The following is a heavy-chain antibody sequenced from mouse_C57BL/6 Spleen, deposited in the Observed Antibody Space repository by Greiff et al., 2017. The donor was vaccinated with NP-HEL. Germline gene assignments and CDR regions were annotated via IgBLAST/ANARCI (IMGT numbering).Heavy chain of an antibody. Sequence: EVKVVESGEGLVKPGGSLKLSCAASGFTFSSYAMSWVRQTPEKRLEWVAYISSGGDYIYYADTVKGRFTISRDNARNTLYLQMSSLKSEDTAMYYGTRWGDNPDYYAMDYWGQGTSVTVSS. J-gene: IGHJ4*01. CDR3: TRWGDNPDYYAMDY. D-gene: IGHD1-3*01. V-gene: IGHV5-9-1*02. CDR2: ISSGGDYI. CDR1: GFTFSSYA.